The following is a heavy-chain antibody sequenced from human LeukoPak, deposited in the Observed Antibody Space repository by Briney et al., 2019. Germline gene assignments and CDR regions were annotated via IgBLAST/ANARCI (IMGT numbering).Heavy chain of an antibody. CDR3: ARDDVMIVVVPGYYFDY. Sequence: GASVKGSFQASGYPFTGYYMHWVRPAPGQGLEWMGWINPNSGGTNYAQKFQGRVTMTRDTSISTAYMELSRLRSDDTAVYYCARDDVMIVVVPGYYFDYWGQGALVTVSS. CDR2: INPNSGGT. J-gene: IGHJ4*02. D-gene: IGHD3-22*01. CDR1: GYPFTGYY. V-gene: IGHV1-2*02.